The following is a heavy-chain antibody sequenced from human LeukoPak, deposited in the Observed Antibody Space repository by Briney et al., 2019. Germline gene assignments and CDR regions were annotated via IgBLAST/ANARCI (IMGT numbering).Heavy chain of an antibody. CDR2: IIPILGIA. J-gene: IGHJ4*02. CDR1: GGTFSSYA. CDR3: ARDHYCSSTSCYTYPPYFDY. D-gene: IGHD2-2*02. Sequence: SVKVSCKASGGTFSSYAISWVRQAPGQGLEWMGRIIPILGIANYAQRFQGRVTITADKSTSTAYMELSSLRSEDTAVYYCARDHYCSSTSCYTYPPYFDYWGQGTLVTVSS. V-gene: IGHV1-69*04.